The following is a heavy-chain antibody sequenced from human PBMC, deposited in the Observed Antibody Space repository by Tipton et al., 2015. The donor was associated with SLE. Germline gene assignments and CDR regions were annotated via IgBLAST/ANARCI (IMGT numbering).Heavy chain of an antibody. CDR3: SRHRTSYYDSSGLYFDY. J-gene: IGHJ4*02. V-gene: IGHV4-39*01. Sequence: TLSLTCTVSGGSISSSSYYWGWIRQPPGKGLEWIESFYYSGSTYYNPSLKSRVTISVDTSKNQFSLKLSSVTAADTAIYYCSRHRTSYYDSSGLYFDYWGQGTLVTVTS. CDR1: GGSISSSSYY. CDR2: FYYSGST. D-gene: IGHD3-22*01.